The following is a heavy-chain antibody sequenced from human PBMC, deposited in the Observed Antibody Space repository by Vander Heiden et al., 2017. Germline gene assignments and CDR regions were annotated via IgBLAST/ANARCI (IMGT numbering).Heavy chain of an antibody. Sequence: VQLLESGGSLVQPGGSLRLSYEASGFNFSNYAMTCVRQASGKGLEWVATSNTSGGATYYAGSVKGRFTISRDNSKNTLYLQMNSLRAEDTAVYYCATREGAYWGQGTLVTVSS. CDR2: SNTSGGAT. CDR1: GFNFSNYA. V-gene: IGHV3-23*01. J-gene: IGHJ4*02. CDR3: ATREGAY.